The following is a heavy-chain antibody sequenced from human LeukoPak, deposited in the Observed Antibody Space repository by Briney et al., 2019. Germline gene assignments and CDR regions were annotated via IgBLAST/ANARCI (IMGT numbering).Heavy chain of an antibody. Sequence: GGSLRLSCAASGFTVNSNYMSWVRQAPGKGLEWVSVVYSGDRAYYADSVKGRFTISRDDSTNTLYLLMNSLRAEDTAVYYCARGYLIDYWGQGTLVTVSS. J-gene: IGHJ4*02. V-gene: IGHV3-66*01. CDR3: ARGYLIDY. D-gene: IGHD1-26*01. CDR1: GFTVNSNY. CDR2: VYSGDRA.